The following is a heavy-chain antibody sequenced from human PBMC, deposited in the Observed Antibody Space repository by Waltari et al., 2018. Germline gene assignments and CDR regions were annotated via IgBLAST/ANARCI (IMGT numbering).Heavy chain of an antibody. CDR3: ARETRHGDWFDP. V-gene: IGHV4-4*07. CDR1: GDSVVSNY. J-gene: IGHJ5*02. Sequence: QVQLHESGPGLVQPSETLSLACSVSGDSVVSNYWSWIRQSAGKGMEWIGRIYVGGTTNYNPALSGRVSMSVYMSKNQIFLKIMSVTAADTGVYYCARETRHGDWFDPWGQGTLVTVSS. CDR2: IYVGGTT. D-gene: IGHD3-16*01.